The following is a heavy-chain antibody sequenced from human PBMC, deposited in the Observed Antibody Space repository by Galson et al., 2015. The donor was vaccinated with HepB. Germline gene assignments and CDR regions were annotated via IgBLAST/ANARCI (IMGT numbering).Heavy chain of an antibody. Sequence: SVKVSCKASGYTFTSYGVSWVRQAPGQGLEWMGCINAYNGKTYYAQKLQGTVTMTTETSTSTDYMEMRSQRSDGAAVYYGERDMGLGMDVWGQGTTVTVSS. J-gene: IGHJ6*02. CDR3: ERDMGLGMDV. CDR1: GYTFTSYG. V-gene: IGHV1-18*04. D-gene: IGHD3-16*01. CDR2: INAYNGKT.